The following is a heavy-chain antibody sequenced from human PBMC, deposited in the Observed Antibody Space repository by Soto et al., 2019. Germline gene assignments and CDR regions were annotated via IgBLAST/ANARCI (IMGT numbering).Heavy chain of an antibody. CDR1: GGSISSGGYY. J-gene: IGHJ4*02. Sequence: SETLSLTCTVSGGSISSGGYYWSWIRQHPGKGLEWIGYIYYSGSTYYNPSPKSRVTIPVDTSKNQFSLKLSSVTAADTAVYYCARETDYGSGRDYWGQGTLVTVSS. CDR2: IYYSGST. V-gene: IGHV4-31*03. D-gene: IGHD3-10*01. CDR3: ARETDYGSGRDY.